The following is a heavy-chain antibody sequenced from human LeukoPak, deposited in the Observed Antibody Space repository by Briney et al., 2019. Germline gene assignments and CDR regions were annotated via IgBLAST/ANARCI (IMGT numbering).Heavy chain of an antibody. CDR1: GGSISSGNYY. V-gene: IGHV4-30-4*01. J-gene: IGHJ6*02. D-gene: IGHD3-10*01. CDR2: ICYSGST. Sequence: SQTLSLTCTVSGGSISSGNYYWSWIRQPPGKGLEWIGHICYSGSTYSNPSLKSRVTISLDTSKNQFSLKLTSVTAADTAVYYCAGCMLRGAHYNYYAMDVWGQGTTVTVSS. CDR3: AGCMLRGAHYNYYAMDV.